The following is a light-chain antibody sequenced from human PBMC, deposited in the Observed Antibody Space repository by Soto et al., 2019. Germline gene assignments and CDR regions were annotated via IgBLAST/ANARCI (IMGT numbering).Light chain of an antibody. CDR1: QSVSSN. CDR3: QQYNSWPRT. V-gene: IGKV3-15*01. Sequence: EIVLTQSPALLSVSPGERATLSCRASQSVSSNLAWYQQKPGQAPRLLIYRASSRATSIPARFTGSGSGTEFTLTISSLQYEDFAVYYCQQYNSWPRTFGQGTKVEIK. J-gene: IGKJ1*01. CDR2: RAS.